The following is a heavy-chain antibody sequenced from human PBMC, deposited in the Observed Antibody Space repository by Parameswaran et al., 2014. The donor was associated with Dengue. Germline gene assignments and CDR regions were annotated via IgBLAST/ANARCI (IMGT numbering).Heavy chain of an antibody. V-gene: IGHV3-48*03. J-gene: IGHJ3*02. Sequence: VRQAPGKGLEWVSYISSSGSTIYYADSVKGRFTISRDNAKNSLYLQMNSLRAEDTAVYYCASELGSSSARDAFDIWGQGTMVTVSS. D-gene: IGHD6-6*01. CDR3: ASELGSSSARDAFDI. CDR2: ISSSGSTI.